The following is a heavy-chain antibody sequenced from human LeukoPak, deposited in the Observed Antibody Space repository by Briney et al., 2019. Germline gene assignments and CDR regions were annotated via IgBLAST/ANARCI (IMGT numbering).Heavy chain of an antibody. CDR3: ARDKDSGYSYDPVGWFDP. D-gene: IGHD5-18*01. CDR1: GGSISSSNW. CDR2: IYHSGST. V-gene: IGHV4-4*02. J-gene: IGHJ5*02. Sequence: SGTLSLTCAVSGGSISSSNWWSWVRQPPGKGLEWIGEIYHSGSTNYNPSLKSRVTISVDKSKNQFSLKLSSVTAADTAVYYCARDKDSGYSYDPVGWFDPWGQGTLVTVSS.